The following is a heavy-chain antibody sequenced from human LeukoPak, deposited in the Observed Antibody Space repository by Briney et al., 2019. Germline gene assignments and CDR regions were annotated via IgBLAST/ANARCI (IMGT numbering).Heavy chain of an antibody. D-gene: IGHD3-9*01. V-gene: IGHV1-2*03. CDR2: INPNSGGT. CDR3: ARSYDILTGYHPDY. Sequence: LGASVKVSCKASGYTFTGYYMHWVRQAPGQGLEWMGWINPNSGGTNYAQKFQGRVTMTRDTSISTAYMELSRLRSDDTAVYYCARSYDILTGYHPDYWGQGTLVTVSS. CDR1: GYTFTGYY. J-gene: IGHJ4*02.